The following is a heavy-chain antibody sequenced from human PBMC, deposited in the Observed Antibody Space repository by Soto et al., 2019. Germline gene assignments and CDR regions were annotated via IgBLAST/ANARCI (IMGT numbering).Heavy chain of an antibody. J-gene: IGHJ2*01. CDR2: NRTRGDTS. V-gene: IGHV3-23*01. CDR1: ELAFGSSA. D-gene: IGHD1-1*01. CDR3: AKAVWGCLEPFWYFDV. Sequence: EVQLLESGGDLVQPGGSLRLSCAASELAFGSSAMSWVRRAPGKGLEWVSTNRTRGDTSYYADSVKGRFTISSDSSKNTVYLQMNSLRAEDTAVYYCAKAVWGCLEPFWYFDVWGRGALVAVSS.